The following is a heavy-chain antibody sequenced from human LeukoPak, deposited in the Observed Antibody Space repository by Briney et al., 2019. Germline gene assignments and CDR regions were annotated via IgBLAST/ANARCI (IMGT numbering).Heavy chain of an antibody. D-gene: IGHD3-10*01. Sequence: GGSLRLSCAASGFTFSSYAMSWVRQAPGKGLEWVSAISGSAADTYYADSVRGRFTISRDNSKNTLYLQMNGLRAEDTAVYYCAKVPGGYYYGPGSYYFDYWGQGTLVTVSS. V-gene: IGHV3-23*01. CDR3: AKVPGGYYYGPGSYYFDY. CDR2: ISGSAADT. J-gene: IGHJ4*02. CDR1: GFTFSSYA.